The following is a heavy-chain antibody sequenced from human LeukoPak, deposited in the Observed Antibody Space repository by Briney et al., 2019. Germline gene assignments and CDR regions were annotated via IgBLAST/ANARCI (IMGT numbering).Heavy chain of an antibody. D-gene: IGHD6-19*01. J-gene: IGHJ4*02. V-gene: IGHV3-23*01. CDR2: ISGSGGTT. Sequence: GGSLRLSCAASGFTFSSYAMSWVRQAPGKGLEWVSAISGSGGTTYYADSVKGRFTISRDNSKNTLYLQMNSLRAEDTAVYYCAKDSGLAVAGDYWGQGTLVTVSS. CDR3: AKDSGLAVAGDY. CDR1: GFTFSSYA.